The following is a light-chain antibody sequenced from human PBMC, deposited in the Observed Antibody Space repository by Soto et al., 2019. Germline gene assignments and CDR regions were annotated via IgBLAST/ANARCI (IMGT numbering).Light chain of an antibody. CDR1: QDVGKW. J-gene: IGKJ5*01. CDR3: QQANSFPIT. CDR2: GAS. V-gene: IGKV1-12*01. Sequence: DIQMTQSPSSVSASVGDRVTITCRASQDVGKWLAWYQQKPGKAPTLLIHGASSLQSGVPSRYSGSGHGTDFTLTIISLQHEDFATYYCQQANSFPITFGQGTRLEIK.